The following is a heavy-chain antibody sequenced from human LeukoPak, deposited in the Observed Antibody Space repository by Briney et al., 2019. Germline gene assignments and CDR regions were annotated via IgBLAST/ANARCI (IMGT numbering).Heavy chain of an antibody. J-gene: IGHJ5*02. Sequence: ASVKVSCKVSGYTLTELSMHWVRQAPGEGLEWMGGFDPEDGETIYAQKFQGRVTMTEDTSTDTAYMELSSLRSEDTAVYYCATGGWGYCSGGSCYFSHRWFDPWGQGTLVTVSS. V-gene: IGHV1-24*01. D-gene: IGHD2-15*01. CDR3: ATGGWGYCSGGSCYFSHRWFDP. CDR2: FDPEDGET. CDR1: GYTLTELS.